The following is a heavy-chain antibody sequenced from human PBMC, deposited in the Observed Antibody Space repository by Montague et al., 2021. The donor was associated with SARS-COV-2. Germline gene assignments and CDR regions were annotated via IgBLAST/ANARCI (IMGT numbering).Heavy chain of an antibody. D-gene: IGHD3-22*01. V-gene: IGHV3-7*03. CDR3: ARDEGSHSIYYYDSSGYYVY. CDR1: GFTFSTYW. J-gene: IGHJ4*02. CDR2: MKQDGSEK. Sequence: SLRLSCAASGFTFSTYWMSWVRQAPGKGLEWVADMKQDGSEKYYVDSVKGRFTISRDNAKSLLHLEMNSLRAEDTAVYYCARDEGSHSIYYYDSSGYYVYWGQGTPVTVSS.